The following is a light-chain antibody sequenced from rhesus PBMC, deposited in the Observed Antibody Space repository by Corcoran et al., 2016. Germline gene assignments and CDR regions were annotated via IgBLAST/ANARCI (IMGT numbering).Light chain of an antibody. Sequence: DIQMTQSPSSLSASVGDTVTITCRASQSISSWLAWYQQKPGKAPKLLIYKASTLQSGVPSRLSGSGAGTDLTLTISSLQSEDFATYDCQQYSSSLTFGPGTKLDIK. J-gene: IGKJ3*01. V-gene: IGKV1-22*01. CDR3: QQYSSSLT. CDR2: KAS. CDR1: QSISSW.